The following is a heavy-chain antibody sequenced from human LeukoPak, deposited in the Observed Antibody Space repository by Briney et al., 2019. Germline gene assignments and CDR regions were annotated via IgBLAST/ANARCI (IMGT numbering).Heavy chain of an antibody. CDR3: AKVPAYSSSWYGPYYFDY. D-gene: IGHD6-13*01. J-gene: IGHJ4*02. Sequence: GGSLRLSCAASGFAFSSYAMSWVRQAPGKGLEWVSAITGSGGSTYYADSVKGRFTISRDNSKSTLYLQMNSLRAEDTAVYYCAKVPAYSSSWYGPYYFDYWGQGTLVTVSS. V-gene: IGHV3-23*01. CDR1: GFAFSSYA. CDR2: ITGSGGST.